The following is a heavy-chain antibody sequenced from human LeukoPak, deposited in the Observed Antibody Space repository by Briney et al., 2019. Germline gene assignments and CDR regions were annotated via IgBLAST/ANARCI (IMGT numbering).Heavy chain of an antibody. D-gene: IGHD3-9*01. CDR2: ISAYNGNT. V-gene: IGHV1-18*01. J-gene: IGHJ4*02. CDR1: GYTFTSYG. CDR3: ARDDYDILTGYDLFDY. Sequence: ASVKVSCKASGYTFTSYGISWVRQAPGQGLEWMGWISAYNGNTNYAQKLQGRVTMTTDTSTSTAYMELRSLRSDDTAVYYCARDDYDILTGYDLFDYWGQGTLVTVSS.